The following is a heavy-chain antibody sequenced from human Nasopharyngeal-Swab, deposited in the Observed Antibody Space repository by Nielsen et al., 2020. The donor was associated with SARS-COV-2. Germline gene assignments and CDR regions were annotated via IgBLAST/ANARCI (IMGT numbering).Heavy chain of an antibody. CDR2: INPSGGSA. Sequence: WVRQAPGQGLEWMGIINPSGGSATYAQRFQGKVTMTRDTSTSTVFMELSSLKSEDTAVYYCARDRYGSGSFLGYWGQGTLVTVPS. V-gene: IGHV1-46*01. J-gene: IGHJ4*02. D-gene: IGHD3-10*01. CDR3: ARDRYGSGSFLGY.